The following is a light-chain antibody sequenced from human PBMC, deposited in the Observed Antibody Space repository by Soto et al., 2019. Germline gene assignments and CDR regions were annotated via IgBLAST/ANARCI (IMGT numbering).Light chain of an antibody. V-gene: IGKV3-15*01. CDR3: QQYNNWPRT. Sequence: EIGMTQSPGTLSLSPGERAPLSCRASQSVSSNLAWYQQKPGQAPRLLIYGASTRATGIPARFSGSGSGTEFTLTISSLQSEDFAVYYCQQYNNWPRTFGQGTKVDIK. CDR2: GAS. J-gene: IGKJ1*01. CDR1: QSVSSN.